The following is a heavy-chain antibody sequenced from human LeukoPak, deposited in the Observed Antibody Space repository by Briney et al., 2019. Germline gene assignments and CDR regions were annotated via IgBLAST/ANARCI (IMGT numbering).Heavy chain of an antibody. V-gene: IGHV3-74*01. CDR2: INTQGTYT. CDR3: VIDLGDYNDF. Sequence: GGSLRLSCAVSGITLSSYWMHWVRQDPGRGLLWVSRINTQGTYTNHADSVRGRFTISRDNAKNTLYLQMSSLRADDTAVYYCVIDLGDYNDFWGQGTLVSVSS. CDR1: GITLSSYW. J-gene: IGHJ4*02. D-gene: IGHD2-15*01.